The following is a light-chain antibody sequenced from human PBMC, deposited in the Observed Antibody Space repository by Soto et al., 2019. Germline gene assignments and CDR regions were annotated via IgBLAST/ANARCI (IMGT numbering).Light chain of an antibody. CDR2: GNS. Sequence: QSVLTQPPSVSGAPGQRVTISCTGSSSNIGAGYDVHGYQQLPGTAPKLLIYGNSNRPSGVPDRFSGSKSGTSASLAITGLQAEDEADYYCQSYDSSFYVFGTGTKLTVL. CDR1: SSNIGAGYD. J-gene: IGLJ1*01. V-gene: IGLV1-40*01. CDR3: QSYDSSFYV.